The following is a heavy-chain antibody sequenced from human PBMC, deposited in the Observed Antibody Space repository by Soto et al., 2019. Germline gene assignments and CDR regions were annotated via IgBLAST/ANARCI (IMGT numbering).Heavy chain of an antibody. V-gene: IGHV1-18*01. Sequence: ASVKVSCKASGYTFSNYGISWVRQAPGQGLEWMGWLNPYNGNTEYAPRLQGRLTLTTETSTGTSTGTAYMELRSLRSEDTAVYYCAREPNYGSGSYVDYWGQGTLVTVSS. J-gene: IGHJ4*02. CDR2: LNPYNGNT. CDR3: AREPNYGSGSYVDY. D-gene: IGHD3-10*01. CDR1: GYTFSNYG.